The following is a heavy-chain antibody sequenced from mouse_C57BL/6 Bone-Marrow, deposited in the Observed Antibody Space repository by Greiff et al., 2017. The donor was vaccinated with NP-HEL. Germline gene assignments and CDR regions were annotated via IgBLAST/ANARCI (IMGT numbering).Heavy chain of an antibody. CDR3: ARDPSFAY. J-gene: IGHJ3*01. Sequence: EVKVVESGGGLVQPGRSLRLSCATSGFTFSDFYMEWVRQAPGKGLEWIAASRTNANDYTTEYSASVKGRFIVSRDTSQSILYLRMNALRTEDTAIYYCARDPSFAYWGQGTLVTVSA. V-gene: IGHV7-1*01. CDR2: SRTNANDYTT. CDR1: GFTFSDFY.